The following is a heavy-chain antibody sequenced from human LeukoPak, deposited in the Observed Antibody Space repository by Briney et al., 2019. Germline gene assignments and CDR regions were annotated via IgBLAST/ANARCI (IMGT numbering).Heavy chain of an antibody. CDR3: ARPYYYDSRIDP. V-gene: IGHV4-30-4*01. J-gene: IGHJ5*02. CDR2: MYYNGST. Sequence: SETLSLTCTVSGGSISSGDYYWSWIRQPPGKGLEWIGYMYYNGSTYYNPSLKSRATISVDTSKNQFSLKLSSVTAADTAVYYCARPYYYDSRIDPWGQGTLVTVSS. CDR1: GGSISSGDYY. D-gene: IGHD3-22*01.